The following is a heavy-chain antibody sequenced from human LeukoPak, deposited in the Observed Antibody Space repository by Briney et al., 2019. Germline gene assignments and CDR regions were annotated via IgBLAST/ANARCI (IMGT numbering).Heavy chain of an antibody. J-gene: IGHJ4*02. Sequence: PSETLSLTCAVYGGSFSGYYWSWIRQPPGKGLEWIGYIYYSGSTNYNPSLKSRVTISVDTSKNQFSLKLSSVTAADTAVYYCARATYYYDSSGYYAPPIFDYWGQGTLVTVSS. V-gene: IGHV4-59*01. D-gene: IGHD3-22*01. CDR2: IYYSGST. CDR3: ARATYYYDSSGYYAPPIFDY. CDR1: GGSFSGYY.